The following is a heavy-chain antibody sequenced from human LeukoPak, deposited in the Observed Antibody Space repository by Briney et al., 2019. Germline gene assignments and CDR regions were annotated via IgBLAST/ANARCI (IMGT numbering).Heavy chain of an antibody. CDR1: GFTFSSYS. V-gene: IGHV3-21*01. Sequence: GGSLRLSCAASGFTFSSYSMNWVRQAPGKGLEWVSSISSSSSYIYYADSVKGRFTISRDNAKSSLYLQMNSLRAEDTAVYYCARDRSSSWPATYYYYMDVWGKGTTVTVSS. J-gene: IGHJ6*03. CDR2: ISSSSSYI. CDR3: ARDRSSSWPATYYYYMDV. D-gene: IGHD6-13*01.